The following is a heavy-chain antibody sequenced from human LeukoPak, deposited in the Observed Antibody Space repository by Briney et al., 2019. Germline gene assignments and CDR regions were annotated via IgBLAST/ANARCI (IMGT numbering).Heavy chain of an antibody. Sequence: GASVKVSCKASGYTFTSYGISWVRQAPGQGLEWMGWISAYNGNTNYAQKLQGRVTTTTDESTSTAYMELSSLRSADTAVYCCARAPLGYSYGLAYWGQGTLVTVSS. V-gene: IGHV1-18*01. CDR2: ISAYNGNT. D-gene: IGHD5-18*01. J-gene: IGHJ4*02. CDR1: GYTFTSYG. CDR3: ARAPLGYSYGLAY.